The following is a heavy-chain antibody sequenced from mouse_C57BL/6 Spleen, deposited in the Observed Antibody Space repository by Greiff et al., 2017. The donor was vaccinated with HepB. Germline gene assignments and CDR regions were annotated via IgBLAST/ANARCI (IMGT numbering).Heavy chain of an antibody. D-gene: IGHD1-1*01. J-gene: IGHJ2*01. CDR1: GYTFTSYW. Sequence: QVQLQQPGAELVRPGSSVKLSCKASGYTFTSYWMHWVKQRPIQGLEWIGNIDPSDSETHYNQKFKDKATLTVDKSPSTAYMQLSSLTSEDSAVYYCARGYYYGSSPYYFDYWGQGTTLTVSS. V-gene: IGHV1-52*01. CDR2: IDPSDSET. CDR3: ARGYYYGSSPYYFDY.